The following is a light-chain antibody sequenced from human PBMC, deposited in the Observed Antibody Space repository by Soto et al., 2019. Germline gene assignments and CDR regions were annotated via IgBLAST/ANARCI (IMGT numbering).Light chain of an antibody. CDR2: GAS. Sequence: DIHMTQSPSSLSGSVGDTVTITCRASQNIDIYLNWYQQKPGKAPRVLISGASNLQSGVPSRFSGSGSGTDFTLTISSLQSDDFASYFCPHTFNSPPCTVGQGTKVEI. V-gene: IGKV1-39*01. CDR3: PHTFNSPPCT. CDR1: QNIDIY. J-gene: IGKJ1*01.